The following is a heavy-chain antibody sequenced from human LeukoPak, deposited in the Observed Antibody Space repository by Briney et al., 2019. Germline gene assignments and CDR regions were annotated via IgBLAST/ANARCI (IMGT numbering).Heavy chain of an antibody. D-gene: IGHD6-13*01. CDR2: VSGSGGTT. J-gene: IGHJ4*02. V-gene: IGHV3-23*01. CDR3: AKDSLVAAAAGRVFDY. CDR1: GFTFSSYA. Sequence: GGSLRLSCAASGFTFSSYAMSWVRQAPGKGLEWVSAVSGSGGTTYYADSVKGRFTISRDNSKDTLYLQVNSLRAEDTAVYYCAKDSLVAAAAGRVFDYWGQGTLVTVSS.